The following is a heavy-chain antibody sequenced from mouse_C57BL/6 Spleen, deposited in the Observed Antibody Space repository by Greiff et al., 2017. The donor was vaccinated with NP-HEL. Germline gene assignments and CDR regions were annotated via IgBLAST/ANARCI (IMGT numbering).Heavy chain of an antibody. Sequence: QVQLQQPGAELVRPGSSVKLSCKASGYTFTSYWMHWVKQRPIQGLEWIGNIDPSDSETHYNQQFKDKATLTVDKSSSTAYMQLSSLTSEDSAVYYCAREEDYGSSSAWFAYWGQGTLVTVSA. CDR3: AREEDYGSSSAWFAY. J-gene: IGHJ3*01. D-gene: IGHD1-1*01. CDR1: GYTFTSYW. V-gene: IGHV1-52*01. CDR2: IDPSDSET.